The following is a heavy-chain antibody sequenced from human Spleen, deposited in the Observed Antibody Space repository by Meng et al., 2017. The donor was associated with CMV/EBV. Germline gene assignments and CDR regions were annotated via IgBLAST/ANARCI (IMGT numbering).Heavy chain of an antibody. D-gene: IGHD4-17*01. CDR3: ARALDHDYHDYYFDL. Sequence: GESLKISCAVSGFTFSDYYMSWIRQSPGRGLEWVSILYIDGSTSYAASVKGRFTISRDISKNTLNLQMNSLGDEDTAIYYCARALDHDYHDYYFDLWGQGTLVTVSS. CDR1: GFTFSDYY. CDR2: LYIDGST. J-gene: IGHJ4*02. V-gene: IGHV3-53*01.